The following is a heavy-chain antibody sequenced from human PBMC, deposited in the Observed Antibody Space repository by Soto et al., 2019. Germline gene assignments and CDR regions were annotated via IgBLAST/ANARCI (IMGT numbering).Heavy chain of an antibody. V-gene: IGHV3-NL1*01. D-gene: IGHD6-13*01. CDR2: IYSGGST. CDR1: GFSFSSSG. CDR3: ARYAFIAAAGSNAEYFQH. J-gene: IGHJ1*01. Sequence: SLRLSCAASGFSFSSSGMHWVRQAPGKGLEWVAVIYSGGSTYYADSVKGRFTISRDNSKNTLYLQMNSLRAEDTAVYYCARYAFIAAAGSNAEYFQHWGQGTLVTVSS.